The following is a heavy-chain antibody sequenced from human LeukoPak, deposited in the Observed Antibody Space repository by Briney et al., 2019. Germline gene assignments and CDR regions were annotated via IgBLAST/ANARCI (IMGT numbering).Heavy chain of an antibody. CDR2: IRSKAYGGTT. Sequence: PGGSLRLSCTASGFTFGDYAMSWFRQAPGKGLEWVGFIRSKAYGGTTEYAASVKGGFTISRDDSKSIAYLQMNSLKTEDTAVYYCSSDYYDSSGYYYYYYYMDVWGKGTTVTISS. CDR3: SSDYYDSSGYYYYYYYMDV. CDR1: GFTFGDYA. V-gene: IGHV3-49*03. D-gene: IGHD3-22*01. J-gene: IGHJ6*03.